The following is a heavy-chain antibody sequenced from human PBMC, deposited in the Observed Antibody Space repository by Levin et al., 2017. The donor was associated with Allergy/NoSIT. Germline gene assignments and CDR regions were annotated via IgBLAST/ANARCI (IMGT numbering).Heavy chain of an antibody. CDR3: ARVGYRSGWDRVPTDKDALDI. D-gene: IGHD6-19*01. J-gene: IGHJ3*02. V-gene: IGHV4-38-2*02. CDR1: GYSISSGYY. CDR2: VYLSGAT. Sequence: SQTLSLTCTVSGYSISSGYYWGWIRQPPGKGLEWIGSVYLSGATYYNPSLKSRATISVDTSKNQFSLKLTSVTAAETAVYYCARVGYRSGWDRVPTDKDALDIWGQGTMVTVS.